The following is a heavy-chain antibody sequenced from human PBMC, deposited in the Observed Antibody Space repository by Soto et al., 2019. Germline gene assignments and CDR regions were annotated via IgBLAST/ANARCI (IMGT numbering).Heavy chain of an antibody. Sequence: GXLRLSGSASGFTFSSYAMSWVRQAPGKGLEWVSAISGSGGSTYYADSVKGRFTISRDNSKNTLYLQMNSLRAEDTAVYYCARDGCGQDDFWSGYCPNWFDPWGQGTLVTVSS. V-gene: IGHV3-23*01. D-gene: IGHD3-3*01. CDR2: ISGSGGST. CDR1: GFTFSSYA. CDR3: ARDGCGQDDFWSGYCPNWFDP. J-gene: IGHJ5*02.